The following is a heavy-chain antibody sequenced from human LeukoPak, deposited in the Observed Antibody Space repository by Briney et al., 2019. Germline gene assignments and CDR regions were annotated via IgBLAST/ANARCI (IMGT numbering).Heavy chain of an antibody. CDR3: TTDTPFGWELLRGDAFDI. Sequence: GGSLRLSCAASGFTFSNAWMSWVRQAPGKGLEWVGRIKSKTDGGTTDYAAPVKGRFTISRDDSKNTLYLQMNSLKTEDTAVYYCTTDTPFGWELLRGDAFDIWGQGTMVTVSS. CDR1: GFTFSNAW. D-gene: IGHD1-26*01. V-gene: IGHV3-15*01. J-gene: IGHJ3*02. CDR2: IKSKTDGGTT.